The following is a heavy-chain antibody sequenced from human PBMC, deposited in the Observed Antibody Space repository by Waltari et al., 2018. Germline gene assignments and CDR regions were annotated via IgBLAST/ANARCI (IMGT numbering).Heavy chain of an antibody. D-gene: IGHD2-2*01. CDR1: GGSFSGYY. J-gene: IGHJ5*02. CDR3: ARGPVGGWFDP. Sequence: QVQLQQWGAGLLKPSETLSLTCAVYGGSFSGYYWSWIRQPPGKGLEWIGEINHSGSTNYNPSLKSRVTISVDTSKNQFSLKLSSVTAADTAVYYCARGPVGGWFDPWGQGTLVTVSS. CDR2: INHSGST. V-gene: IGHV4-34*01.